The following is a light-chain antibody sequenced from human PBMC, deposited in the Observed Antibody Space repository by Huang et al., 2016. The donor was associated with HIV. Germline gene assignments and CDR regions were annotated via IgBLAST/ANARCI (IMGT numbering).Light chain of an antibody. V-gene: IGKV3-15*01. CDR3: QQYNNWPPYT. CDR2: GAS. CDR1: QTISNN. J-gene: IGKJ2*01. Sequence: EIVMTQSPATLSVSPGKRVTLSCRASQTISNNLAWYQQRPGQAPRLLIYGASTRATGIPARCSGSGSGTEFTLTISSLQSEDFAVYYCQQYNNWPPYTFGQGTKLEIK.